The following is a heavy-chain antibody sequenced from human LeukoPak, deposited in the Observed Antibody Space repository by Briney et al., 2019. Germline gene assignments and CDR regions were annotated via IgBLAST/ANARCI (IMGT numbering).Heavy chain of an antibody. J-gene: IGHJ6*03. D-gene: IGHD6-6*01. CDR1: GFTFSSYS. Sequence: GSLRLSCAASGFTFSSYSMNWVRQASGKGLEWVSYISSSSSTIYYADSVKGRFTISRDNAKNSLYLQMNSLRAEDTAVYYCARDQGIAAPPGYYYYYMDVWGKGTTVTVSS. CDR3: ARDQGIAAPPGYYYYYMDV. V-gene: IGHV3-48*01. CDR2: ISSSSSTI.